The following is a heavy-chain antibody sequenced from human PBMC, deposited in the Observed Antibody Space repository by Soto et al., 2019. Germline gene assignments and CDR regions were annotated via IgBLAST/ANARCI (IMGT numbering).Heavy chain of an antibody. D-gene: IGHD4-17*01. CDR2: IYWDDDK. CDR1: GFSLSTSGVG. J-gene: IGHJ5*02. V-gene: IGHV2-5*02. CDR3: AHMRGLRYRPPNWFDP. Sequence: SGPTLVNPTQTLTLTCTFSGFSLSTSGVGVGWIRQPPGKALEWLALIYWDDDKRYSPSLKSRLTITKDTSKNQVVLTMTNMDPVDTATYYCAHMRGLRYRPPNWFDPWGQGTLVPVYS.